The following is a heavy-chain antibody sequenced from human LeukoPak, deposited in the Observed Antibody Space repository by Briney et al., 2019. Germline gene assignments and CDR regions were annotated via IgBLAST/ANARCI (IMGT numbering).Heavy chain of an antibody. J-gene: IGHJ5*02. CDR2: IYPGDSDT. CDR1: GYSFTSYW. V-gene: IGHV5-51*01. D-gene: IGHD2-15*01. Sequence: GESLKISCKGSGYSFTSYWIGWVRQMPGKGLEWMGIIYPGDSDTRYSPSFQGQVTISADKSISTAYLQWSSLKASDTAMYYCARGGYCSGGSCYTDNWFDPWGQGTLVTVSS. CDR3: ARGGYCSGGSCYTDNWFDP.